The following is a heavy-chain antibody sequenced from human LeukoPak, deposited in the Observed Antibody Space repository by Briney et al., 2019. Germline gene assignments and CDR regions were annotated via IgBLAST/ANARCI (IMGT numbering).Heavy chain of an antibody. V-gene: IGHV3-48*02. D-gene: IGHD4-17*01. CDR3: ARRHGDYVGSFEY. Sequence: GGSLRLSCEASGFTLSPYSMNWVRQAPGKGLEWASYISTSSSTIYYADSVKGRFTISRDNAKNTVYLQMNSLRDEDTAVYYRARRHGDYVGSFEYWGQGTLV. J-gene: IGHJ4*02. CDR1: GFTLSPYS. CDR2: ISTSSSTI.